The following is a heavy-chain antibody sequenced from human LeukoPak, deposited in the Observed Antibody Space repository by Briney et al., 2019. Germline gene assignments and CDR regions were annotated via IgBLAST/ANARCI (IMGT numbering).Heavy chain of an antibody. CDR1: GGSISSSSYY. D-gene: IGHD6-13*01. J-gene: IGHJ3*02. CDR3: ARHLGSSWNDAFDI. Sequence: SETLSLTCTVSGGSISSSSYYWGWIRQPPGKGLEWIGSIYYSGSTYYNPSLKSRVTISVDTSKNQFSLKLSSVTAADTAVYYCARHLGSSWNDAFDIWGRGTMVTVSS. CDR2: IYYSGST. V-gene: IGHV4-39*01.